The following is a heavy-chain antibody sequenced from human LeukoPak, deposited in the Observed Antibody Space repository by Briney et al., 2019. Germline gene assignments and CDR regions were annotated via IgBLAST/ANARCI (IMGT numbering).Heavy chain of an antibody. D-gene: IGHD3-22*01. Sequence: GASVKVSCKASGGTFTSYAISWVRQAPGQGLEWMGRIIPICGIANYAQKFQGRVTITADKSTSTAYMELSSLRSEDTAVYYCATHYYDSSGYYYPWDYWGQGTLVTVSS. CDR3: ATHYYDSSGYYYPWDY. J-gene: IGHJ4*02. CDR2: IIPICGIA. V-gene: IGHV1-69*04. CDR1: GGTFTSYA.